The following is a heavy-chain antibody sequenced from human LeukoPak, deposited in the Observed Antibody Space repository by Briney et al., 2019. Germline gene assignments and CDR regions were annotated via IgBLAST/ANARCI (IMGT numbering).Heavy chain of an antibody. J-gene: IGHJ4*02. V-gene: IGHV3-73*01. CDR1: GFTFSGSA. CDR3: TTTGIAVAGDDY. Sequence: GGSLRLSCAASGFTFSGSAMHWVRQASGKGLEWVGRIRSKANSYATAYAASVKGRFTISRDDSKNTAYLQMNSLKTEDTAAYSCTTTGIAVAGDDYWGQGTLVTVSS. CDR2: IRSKANSYAT. D-gene: IGHD6-19*01.